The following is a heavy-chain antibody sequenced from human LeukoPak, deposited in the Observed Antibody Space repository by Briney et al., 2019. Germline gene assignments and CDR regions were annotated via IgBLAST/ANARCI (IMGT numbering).Heavy chain of an antibody. D-gene: IGHD3-22*01. CDR1: GFTFSSYG. CDR2: ISYDGSNK. J-gene: IGHJ3*01. CDR3: APPEDYYDSSGAPS. V-gene: IGHV3-30*03. Sequence: GGSLRLSCAASGFTFSSYGMHWVRQAPGKGLEWVAVISYDGSNKYYADSVKGRFTISRDNSKNTLYLQMNSLRAEDTAVYYCAPPEDYYDSSGAPSWGQGTMVTVSS.